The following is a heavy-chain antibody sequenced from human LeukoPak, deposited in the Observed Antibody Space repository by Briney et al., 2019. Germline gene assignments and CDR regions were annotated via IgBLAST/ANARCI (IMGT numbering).Heavy chain of an antibody. D-gene: IGHD3-10*01. Sequence: ASVKVSCKASGYTFTSYYMHWVRQAPGQGLEWMGIINPSGGSTSYAQKFQGRVTMTRDTSTSTAYMELSSLRSEDTAVYYCARGLRYYGSGSYFWYYYYMDVWGKGTTVTVSS. CDR3: ARGLRYYGSGSYFWYYYYMDV. J-gene: IGHJ6*03. V-gene: IGHV1-46*01. CDR1: GYTFTSYY. CDR2: INPSGGST.